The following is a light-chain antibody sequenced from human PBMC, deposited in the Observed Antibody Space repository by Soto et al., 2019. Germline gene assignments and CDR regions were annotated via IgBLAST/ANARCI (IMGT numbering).Light chain of an antibody. CDR3: QQYGTSPLT. CDR1: QSVSSNY. Sequence: EIVLTQSPGTLSLSPGERVTLSCRASQSVSSNYVAWYQQRPGQPPRLLIYGASSRVPGIPDRFSGSGSGTDFTLTISRLEPEDFAVYYCQQYGTSPLTFGGGTKVEIK. CDR2: GAS. V-gene: IGKV3-20*01. J-gene: IGKJ4*01.